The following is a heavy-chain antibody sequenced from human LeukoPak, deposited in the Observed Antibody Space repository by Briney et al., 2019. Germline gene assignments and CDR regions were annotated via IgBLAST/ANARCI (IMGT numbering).Heavy chain of an antibody. Sequence: VASVKVSYKASGGTFSSYAISGVGQAPGQGLEGMGGIIPIFGTANYAQKFQGRVTITADDSTSTAYMELSSLRSEDTAVYYCARAGDCSGGSCYSDDAFDIWGQGTMVTVSS. CDR1: GGTFSSYA. CDR2: IIPIFGTA. J-gene: IGHJ3*02. V-gene: IGHV1-69*01. CDR3: ARAGDCSGGSCYSDDAFDI. D-gene: IGHD2-15*01.